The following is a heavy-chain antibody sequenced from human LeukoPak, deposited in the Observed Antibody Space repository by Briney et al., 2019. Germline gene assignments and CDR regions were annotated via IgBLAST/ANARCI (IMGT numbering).Heavy chain of an antibody. D-gene: IGHD3-16*01. CDR2: LSSSGSAF. J-gene: IGHJ5*02. Sequence: GGSLRLSCEDSGFTFRSYEMNWVRQAPGKGLEWIAYLSSSGSAFSYADSVKGRFTIARDNAKNSLYLQMNSLRAEDTAVYYCAGASRLGEKLFDPWGQGTLVTVSS. CDR3: AGASRLGEKLFDP. V-gene: IGHV3-48*03. CDR1: GFTFRSYE.